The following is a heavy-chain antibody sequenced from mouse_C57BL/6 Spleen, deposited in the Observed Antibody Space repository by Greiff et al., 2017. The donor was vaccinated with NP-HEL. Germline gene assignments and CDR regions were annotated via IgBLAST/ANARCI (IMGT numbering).Heavy chain of an antibody. V-gene: IGHV5-4*03. CDR3: ARGGSSDVFDY. CDR1: GFTFSSYA. CDR2: ISDGGSYT. D-gene: IGHD1-1*01. J-gene: IGHJ2*01. Sequence: DVMLVESGGGLVKPGGSLKLSCAASGFTFSSYAMSWVRQTPEKRLEWVATISDGGSYTYYPDNVKGRFTISRDNAKNNLYLQMSHLKSEDTAMYYCARGGSSDVFDYWGQGTTLTVSS.